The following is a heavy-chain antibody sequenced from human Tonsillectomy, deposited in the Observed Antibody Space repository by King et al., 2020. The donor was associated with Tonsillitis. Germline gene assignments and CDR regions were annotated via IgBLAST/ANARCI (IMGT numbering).Heavy chain of an antibody. J-gene: IGHJ3*02. Sequence: VQLVESGGGLVQPGGSLRLSCAASGFTFSSYAMSWVRQAPGKGLEWVSAISGSGGSTYYADSVKGRFTISRDNSKNTLYLQMNSLRAEDTAVYYCAKDLWYNWNDGGAFDIWGQGTMVTVSS. V-gene: IGHV3-23*04. CDR1: GFTFSSYA. CDR3: AKDLWYNWNDGGAFDI. CDR2: ISGSGGST. D-gene: IGHD1-1*01.